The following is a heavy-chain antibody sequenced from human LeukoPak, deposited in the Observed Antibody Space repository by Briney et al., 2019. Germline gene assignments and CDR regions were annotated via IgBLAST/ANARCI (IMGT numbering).Heavy chain of an antibody. V-gene: IGHV3-23*01. D-gene: IGHD6-19*01. CDR2: ISGSGGST. Sequence: PGGSPRLSRAASGFIFSAYAMSWVRQAPGKGLEWISAISGSGGSTYYADSVKGRFTISRDNSKNTLYLQMNSLRAEDTAVYYCAKDHSVAGPPFDYWGQGTLVTVSS. CDR3: AKDHSVAGPPFDY. J-gene: IGHJ4*02. CDR1: GFIFSAYA.